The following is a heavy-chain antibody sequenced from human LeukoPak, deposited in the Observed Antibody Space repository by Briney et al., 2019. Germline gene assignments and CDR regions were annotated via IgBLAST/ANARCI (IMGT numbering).Heavy chain of an antibody. J-gene: IGHJ4*02. CDR3: AKDGDYATAGTFDY. V-gene: IGHV3-30*02. CDR1: GFTFSSYG. D-gene: IGHD4-17*01. Sequence: GGSLRLSCAASGFTFSSYGMHWVRQAPGKGLEWVAFIRYDGSNKYYADSVKGRFTISRDNSKNTLYLQMNSLRAEDTAVYYCAKDGDYATAGTFDYWGQGTLVTVSS. CDR2: IRYDGSNK.